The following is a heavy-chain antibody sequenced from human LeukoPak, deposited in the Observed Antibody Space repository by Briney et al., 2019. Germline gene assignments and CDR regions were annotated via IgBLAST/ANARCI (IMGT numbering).Heavy chain of an antibody. V-gene: IGHV1-46*01. CDR1: GYTFSNYY. D-gene: IGHD6-19*01. CDR3: ARALYGSAFAIGY. CDR2: INPSGGST. Sequence: ASVKVSCKASGYTFSNYYTHWVRQAPGQGLEWMGIINPSGGSTSYAQKFQGRVTMTTDTFMPIVYMELSSLRSEDTAVYHCARALYGSAFAIGYWGQGTLVTVSS. J-gene: IGHJ4*02.